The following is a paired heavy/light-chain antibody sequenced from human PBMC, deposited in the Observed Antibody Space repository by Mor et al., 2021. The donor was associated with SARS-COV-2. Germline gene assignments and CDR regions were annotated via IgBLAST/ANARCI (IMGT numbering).Heavy chain of an antibody. D-gene: IGHD6-13*01. CDR3: ARDRRAYSSNWYLTGGWFDP. Sequence: QVQLVQSGAEVKKPGASVKVSCKASGYTFNNYGISWVRQAPGQGLEWLGWISVYNGNTNYPQKLQGRVTMTTDTSTSTAYLELRSLRSDDTAVYYCARDRRAYSSNWYLTGGWFDPWGQGTLVTVSS. CDR2: ISVYNGNT. J-gene: IGHJ5*02. CDR1: GYTFNNYG. V-gene: IGHV1-18*04.
Light chain of an antibody. CDR2: SAS. Sequence: DIQMTQSPSSLSASVGDRVTITCRASQSISNYLNWYQQKPGKPPKLLIYSASSLQSGVPSRFSGSGSGTDFTLAISSLHPDDFATYYCQQSYSTPWTFGQGTKVEIK. CDR3: QQSYSTPWT. V-gene: IGKV1-39*01. CDR1: QSISNY. J-gene: IGKJ1*01.